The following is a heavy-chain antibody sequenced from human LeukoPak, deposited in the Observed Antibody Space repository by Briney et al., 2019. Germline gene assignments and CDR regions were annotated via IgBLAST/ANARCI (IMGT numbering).Heavy chain of an antibody. Sequence: PSETLSLTCTVSGDSISNYYWSWIRQSAGKGSEWLGRVHVSGSSNFNPSLKSRVFISIDNSKNQFSLELASVTAADTAVYYCARDQSSDDSTGYYGYYHGWFDPWGQGTLVTVSS. J-gene: IGHJ5*02. V-gene: IGHV4-4*07. CDR1: GDSISNYY. CDR3: ARDQSSDDSTGYYGYYHGWFDP. D-gene: IGHD3-22*01. CDR2: VHVSGSS.